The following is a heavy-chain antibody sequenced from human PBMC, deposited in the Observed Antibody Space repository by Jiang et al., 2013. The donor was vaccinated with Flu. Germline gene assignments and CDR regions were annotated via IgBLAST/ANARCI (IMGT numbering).Heavy chain of an antibody. V-gene: IGHV1-8*01. J-gene: IGHJ4*02. CDR2: MNPNSGNT. Sequence: GAEVKKPGASVKVSCKVSGYTLTELSMHWVRQATGQGLEWMGWMNPNSGNTGYAQKFQGRVTMTRNTSISTAYMELSSLRSEDTAVYYCARAHRGIVATIGYWGQGTLVTVSS. CDR3: ARAHRGIVATIGY. D-gene: IGHD5-12*01. CDR1: GYTLTELS.